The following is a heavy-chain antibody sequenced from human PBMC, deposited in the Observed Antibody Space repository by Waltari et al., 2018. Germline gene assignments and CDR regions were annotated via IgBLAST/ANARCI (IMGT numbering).Heavy chain of an antibody. D-gene: IGHD7-27*01. CDR1: GGSISSYS. V-gene: IGHV4-59*01. J-gene: IGHJ3*02. CDR3: ARYRLTGDHPMSPFDAFDI. Sequence: QVQLQESGPGLVKPSETLSLTCTVSGGSISSYSWSWIRQPPGKGLEWIWYIYYSGSTNYNPSLKSRVTRSVDTSKNQFSLKLSSVTAADTAVYYCARYRLTGDHPMSPFDAFDIWGQGTMVTVSS. CDR2: IYYSGST.